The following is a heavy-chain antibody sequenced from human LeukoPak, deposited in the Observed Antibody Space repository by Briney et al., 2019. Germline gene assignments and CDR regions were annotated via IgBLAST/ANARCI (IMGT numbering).Heavy chain of an antibody. CDR2: ISSDRST. V-gene: IGHV3-23*01. CDR1: GLTFSSYA. D-gene: IGHD6-25*01. J-gene: IGHJ4*02. CDR3: AKRAAYYFDY. Sequence: PGGSLRLSCAASGLTFSSYAMGWVRQAPGKGLEWVSAISSDRSTYYADSVKGRFAISRDNSKNTLYLQMNSLRAEDTAIYYCAKRAAYYFDYWGQGTLVTVSS.